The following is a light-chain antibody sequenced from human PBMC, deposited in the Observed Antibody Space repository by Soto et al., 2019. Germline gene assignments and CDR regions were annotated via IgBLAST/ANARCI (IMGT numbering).Light chain of an antibody. Sequence: QSVPSHPAAVSWCPGHSITISYTGTSSDVGGYNYVSWYQQHPGKVPKLMIFEVSNRPSGVSNRFSGSKSGNTASLTISGLQAEDEADHYCSSYTTSRNIVFGPGTKVTVL. CDR2: EVS. V-gene: IGLV2-14*01. CDR1: SSDVGGYNY. CDR3: SSYTTSRNIV. J-gene: IGLJ1*01.